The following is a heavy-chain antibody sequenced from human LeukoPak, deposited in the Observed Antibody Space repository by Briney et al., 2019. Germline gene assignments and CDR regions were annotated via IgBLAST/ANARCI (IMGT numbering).Heavy chain of an antibody. J-gene: IGHJ4*02. V-gene: IGHV4-39*01. CDR2: IYYSGST. CDR3: ARTGGANPTWFTYYFDY. CDR1: GDSISSSSYY. D-gene: IGHD3-10*01. Sequence: SETLSLTCTVSGDSISSSSYYWGWIRQPPGKGLECIGSIYYSGSTYYNPSLKSRVTISADTSKNQFSLKLSSVTAADTAVYSCARTGGANPTWFTYYFDYWGQGTLVTVSS.